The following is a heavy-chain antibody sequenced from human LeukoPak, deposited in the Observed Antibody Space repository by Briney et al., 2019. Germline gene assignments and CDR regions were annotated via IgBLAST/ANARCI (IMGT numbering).Heavy chain of an antibody. CDR1: GFTFSSYA. V-gene: IGHV3-23*01. CDR2: ISGSGGST. CDR3: AKDYTYYYGSGSYYNHRGYFDY. Sequence: PGGSLRLSCAASGFTFSSYAMSWVRHAPGKGLEWVSAISGSGGSTYYADSVKGRFTISRDNSKNTLYLQMNSLRAEDTAVYYCAKDYTYYYGSGSYYNHRGYFDYWGQGTLVTVSS. D-gene: IGHD3-10*01. J-gene: IGHJ4*02.